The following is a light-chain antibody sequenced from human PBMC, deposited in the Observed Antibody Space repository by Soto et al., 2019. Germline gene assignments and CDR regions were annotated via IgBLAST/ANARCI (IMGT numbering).Light chain of an antibody. CDR3: QQTHAVPLT. Sequence: DVQMTQSPSSLSASVGDRVTTTCRASQPISNYLNWYQQKAGEAPKVLIFGASSLQSGVPSKFSGSGYGTDFTLIINNLHPDDFATYYCQQTHAVPLTFGQGTRLEIK. CDR2: GAS. CDR1: QPISNY. J-gene: IGKJ5*01. V-gene: IGKV1-39*01.